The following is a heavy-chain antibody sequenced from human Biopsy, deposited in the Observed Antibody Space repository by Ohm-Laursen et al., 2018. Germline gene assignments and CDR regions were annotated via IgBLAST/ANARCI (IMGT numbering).Heavy chain of an antibody. CDR1: GYSISTGYY. CDR3: ARRGSGGRSFDH. Sequence: SQTLSLTCPVSGYSISTGYYWGWIRQPPGKGPEWIGDISDSGSTNYKPSLKSRVIISVDTSKNQFSLNLSSVTAADTAVYYCARRGSGGRSFDHWGQGTLVTVSS. J-gene: IGHJ4*02. D-gene: IGHD2-15*01. V-gene: IGHV4-38-2*01. CDR2: ISDSGST.